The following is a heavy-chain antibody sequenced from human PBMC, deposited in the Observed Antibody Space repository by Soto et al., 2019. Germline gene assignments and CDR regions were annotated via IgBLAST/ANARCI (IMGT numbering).Heavy chain of an antibody. CDR3: TTRPLEGYYYGMDV. D-gene: IGHD1-1*01. V-gene: IGHV3-15*07. CDR2: IKSKTDGGTT. J-gene: IGHJ6*02. CDR1: GFTFSNAW. Sequence: GGSLRLSCAASGFTFSNAWMSWVRQAPGKGLEWVGRIKSKTDGGTTDYAAPVKGRFTISRDDSKNTLYLQMNSLKTEDTAVYYCTTRPLEGYYYGMDVWGQGTTVTVSS.